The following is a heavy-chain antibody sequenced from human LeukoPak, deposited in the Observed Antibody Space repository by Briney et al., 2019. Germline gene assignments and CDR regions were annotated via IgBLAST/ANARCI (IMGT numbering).Heavy chain of an antibody. Sequence: ASVKVSCKASGYTFSSYSIIWLRQAPGQGLEWMGLISVYNGNTNYAQNLQGRLTMTRDTSTSTAYMELRSLTSDDTAVYFCARGGTVTTGDFWGQGSLVTVSS. CDR1: GYTFSSYS. J-gene: IGHJ4*02. CDR2: ISVYNGNT. CDR3: ARGGTVTTGDF. V-gene: IGHV1-18*01. D-gene: IGHD4-17*01.